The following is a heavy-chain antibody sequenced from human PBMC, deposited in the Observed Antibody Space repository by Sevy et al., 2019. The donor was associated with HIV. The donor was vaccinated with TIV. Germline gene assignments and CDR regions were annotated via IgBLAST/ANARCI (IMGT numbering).Heavy chain of an antibody. J-gene: IGHJ4*02. V-gene: IGHV3-30*02. CDR1: GFTFSSYG. D-gene: IGHD6-6*01. Sequence: GGSLRLSCAASGFTFSSYGMHWVRQAPGKGLEWVAFIRYDGSNKYYADSVKGRFTISRDNTKNTLYLQMNSLRAEDTAVYYCAKDRVYSSWSYFDYWGQGTLVTVSS. CDR2: IRYDGSNK. CDR3: AKDRVYSSWSYFDY.